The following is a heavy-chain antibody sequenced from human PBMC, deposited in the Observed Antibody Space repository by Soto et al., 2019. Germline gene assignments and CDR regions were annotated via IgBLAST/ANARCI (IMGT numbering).Heavy chain of an antibody. D-gene: IGHD3-22*01. Sequence: PSETLSLTCTVSGGSISSGGYYWSWIRQHPGKGLEWIGYIYYSGSTYYNPSLKSRVTISVDTSKNQFSLKLSSVTAADTAVYYCARSYHDSSGYDFDYWGQGTLVTVSS. CDR2: IYYSGST. CDR3: ARSYHDSSGYDFDY. CDR1: GGSISSGGYY. V-gene: IGHV4-31*03. J-gene: IGHJ4*02.